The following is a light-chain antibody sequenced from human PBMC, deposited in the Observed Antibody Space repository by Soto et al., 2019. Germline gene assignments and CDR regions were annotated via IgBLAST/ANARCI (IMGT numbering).Light chain of an antibody. CDR3: TSYASGSSHVV. J-gene: IGLJ2*01. Sequence: QSALTQPASVSGSPGQSITLSCTGTSSDIGGYDYVSWYQRQPGKAPKLIIYDVNNRPSGVSNRVSGSKSGNTASLTISGLQAEDEADYYCTSYASGSSHVVVGGGTQLTVL. CDR1: SSDIGGYDY. V-gene: IGLV2-14*01. CDR2: DVN.